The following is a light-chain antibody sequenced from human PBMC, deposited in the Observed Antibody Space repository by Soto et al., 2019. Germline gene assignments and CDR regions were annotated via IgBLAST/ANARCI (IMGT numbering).Light chain of an antibody. CDR3: QSYDINPVV. CDR2: EDN. J-gene: IGLJ2*01. CDR1: SGSITSNY. Sequence: NFMLTQPHSMSESPGKTVTISCTGSSGSITSNYVQWYQQRPGSAPTVVIYEDNQRPSGVPDRFSGSIDSSSNSASLNISGLKTDDEAEYYCQSYDINPVVFCGGTQLTVL. V-gene: IGLV6-57*02.